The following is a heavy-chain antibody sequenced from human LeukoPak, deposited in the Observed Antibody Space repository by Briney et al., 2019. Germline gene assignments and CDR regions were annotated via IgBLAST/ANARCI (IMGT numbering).Heavy chain of an antibody. J-gene: IGHJ6*02. Sequence: GGSLRLSCAASGFTFSNYAMHWVRQAPGKGLEHVSAISTNGVNIYYANSVKGRVTISRDNSKNTLYLQMGSLRVEDMAVYYCARGAPHCSSTSCYSYYYGMDVWGQGTTVTVSS. CDR2: ISTNGVNI. CDR3: ARGAPHCSSTSCYSYYYGMDV. V-gene: IGHV3-64*01. D-gene: IGHD2-2*01. CDR1: GFTFSNYA.